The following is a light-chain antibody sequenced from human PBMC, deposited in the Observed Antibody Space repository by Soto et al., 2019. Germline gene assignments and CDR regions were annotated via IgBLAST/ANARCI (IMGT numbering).Light chain of an antibody. CDR3: SSYAGSNDLV. V-gene: IGLV2-8*01. CDR2: EVS. CDR1: SSDVGGYNY. J-gene: IGLJ3*02. Sequence: QSALTQPPSASGSPGQSVTISCIGTSSDVGGYNYVSWYQQHPGKAPKLIISEVSKRPSGVPDRFSGSKSGNTASLTVSGLQAEDEADYFSSSYAGSNDLVFGGGTKRTVL.